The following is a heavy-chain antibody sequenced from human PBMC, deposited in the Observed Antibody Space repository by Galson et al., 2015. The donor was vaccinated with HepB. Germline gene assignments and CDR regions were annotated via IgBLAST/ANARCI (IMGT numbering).Heavy chain of an antibody. D-gene: IGHD1-26*01. J-gene: IGHJ4*02. CDR1: GFTFSSYG. CDR3: AKRGTFSGSFDY. CDR2: IRYDGSNK. Sequence: SLRLSCAASGFTFSSYGMHWVRQAPGKGLEWVAFIRYDGSNKYYADSVKGRFTISRDNSKNTLYLQMNSLRAEDTAVYYCAKRGTFSGSFDYWGQGTLVTVSS. V-gene: IGHV3-30*02.